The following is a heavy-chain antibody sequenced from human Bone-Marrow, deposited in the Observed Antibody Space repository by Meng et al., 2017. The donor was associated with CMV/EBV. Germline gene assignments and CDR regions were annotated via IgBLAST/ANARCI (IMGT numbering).Heavy chain of an antibody. J-gene: IGHJ5*02. D-gene: IGHD1-26*01. Sequence: ASVKVSCKASGYTFTGYYMHWVRQAPGQGLEWMGWINPNSGGTNYAQKFQGRVTMTRDTSISTAYMELSRVRSGDTAVYYCARDCVRDEWELRGWFDPWGQGTLVTVSS. CDR3: ARDCVRDEWELRGWFDP. V-gene: IGHV1-2*02. CDR1: GYTFTGYY. CDR2: INPNSGGT.